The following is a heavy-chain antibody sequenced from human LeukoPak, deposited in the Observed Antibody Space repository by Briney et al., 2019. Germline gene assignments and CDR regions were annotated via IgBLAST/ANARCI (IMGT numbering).Heavy chain of an antibody. CDR1: GFSLSTSGMS. CDR3: ARWKLGGYYFDY. D-gene: IGHD6-25*01. V-gene: IGHV2-70*11. J-gene: IGHJ4*02. CDR2: IDWDDDK. Sequence: SGPTLVNPTQTLTLTCTFSGFSLSTSGMSVSWIRQPPGKALEWLARIDWDDDKYYSTSLKTRLTISKDTSKNQVVLTMTNMDPVDTATYYCARWKLGGYYFDYWGQGTLVTVSS.